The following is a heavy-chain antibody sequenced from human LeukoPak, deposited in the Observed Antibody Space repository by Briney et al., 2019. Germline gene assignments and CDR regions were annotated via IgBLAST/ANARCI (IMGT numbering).Heavy chain of an antibody. CDR1: GYTFTSYG. V-gene: IGHV1-18*01. Sequence: GASVKVSCKASGYTFTSYGISWVRQAPGQGLEWMGWISAYNGNTNYAQKLQGRVTMTTDTSTSTAYMELRSLRSDDTAVYYCARAGITIFGVVSGSLYMDVWGKGTTVTVSS. CDR3: ARAGITIFGVVSGSLYMDV. CDR2: ISAYNGNT. J-gene: IGHJ6*03. D-gene: IGHD3-3*01.